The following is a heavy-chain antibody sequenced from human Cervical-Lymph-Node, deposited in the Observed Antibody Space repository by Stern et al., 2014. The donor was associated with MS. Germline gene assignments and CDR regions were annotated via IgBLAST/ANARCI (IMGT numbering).Heavy chain of an antibody. J-gene: IGHJ4*02. D-gene: IGHD5-18*01. CDR2: ISYDGSNK. CDR3: AKEGYSYGYFDY. Sequence: VQLVESGGGVVQPGRSLRLSCAASGFTFRSYRMHWVRQAPGQGLESVAVISYDGSNKNYAASANGRLTLSRDNSKNTLYLQMNSLRAEDTAVYYCAKEGYSYGYFDYWGQGTLVTVSS. V-gene: IGHV3-30*18. CDR1: GFTFRSYR.